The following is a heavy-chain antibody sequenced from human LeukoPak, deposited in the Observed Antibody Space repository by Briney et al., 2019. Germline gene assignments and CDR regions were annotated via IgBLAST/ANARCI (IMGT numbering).Heavy chain of an antibody. CDR3: AKETSSGYPDY. D-gene: IGHD3-22*01. V-gene: IGHV3-30*18. Sequence: GGSLRLSCAASGFTVSSNYMSWVRQAPGKGLEWVAAISYDGSNKYYADSVKGRFTISRDNSKNTLYLQMNSLRAEDTAVYYCAKETSSGYPDYWGQGTLVTVS. CDR2: ISYDGSNK. J-gene: IGHJ4*02. CDR1: GFTVSSNY.